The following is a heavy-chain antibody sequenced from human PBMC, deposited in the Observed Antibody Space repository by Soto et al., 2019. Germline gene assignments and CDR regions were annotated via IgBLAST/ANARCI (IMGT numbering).Heavy chain of an antibody. V-gene: IGHV3-23*01. J-gene: IGHJ4*02. Sequence: GGSLRLSCAASGLTFSSYAMSWVRQAPGKGLEQVSVISGRSGSTYYADSVKGRFTISRDNSKNTLYLRMDSLRPEDTAVYYCASNYGDYYPDDYWGQGTLVTVSS. CDR2: ISGRSGST. CDR1: GLTFSSYA. D-gene: IGHD4-17*01. CDR3: ASNYGDYYPDDY.